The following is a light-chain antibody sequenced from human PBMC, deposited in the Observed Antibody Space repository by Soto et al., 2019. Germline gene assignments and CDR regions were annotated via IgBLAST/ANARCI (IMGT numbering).Light chain of an antibody. CDR2: GES. V-gene: IGKV3-20*01. Sequence: EIVLTQSPGTLSLSPGDRATLSCRASQSVTGTYLAWYQQKPGQAPRLLIYGESIRATGIPDRFSGSGSGTDFTLTISRLEPDDFAVYYCQQYGSPLWTFGQGTKVAI. CDR3: QQYGSPLWT. CDR1: QSVTGTY. J-gene: IGKJ1*01.